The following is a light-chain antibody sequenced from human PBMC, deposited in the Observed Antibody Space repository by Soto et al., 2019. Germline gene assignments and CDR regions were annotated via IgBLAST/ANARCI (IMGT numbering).Light chain of an antibody. CDR1: SSDVGGYKY. CDR2: DVS. J-gene: IGLJ2*01. V-gene: IGLV2-11*01. CDR3: CSYAGSVV. Sequence: QSVLTQPRSVSGSPGQSVTISCTGTSSDVGGYKYVSWYQQHPGKAPKLMIYDVSKRPSGVPDRFSGSKSGNTASLTLSGLQAEDEADYYCCSYAGSVVFGGGTKLTVL.